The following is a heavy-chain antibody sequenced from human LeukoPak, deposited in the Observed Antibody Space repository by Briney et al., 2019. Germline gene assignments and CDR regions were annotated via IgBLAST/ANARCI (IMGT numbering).Heavy chain of an antibody. V-gene: IGHV3-23*01. CDR3: AKHGCSSGWWDYFDY. Sequence: GGSLRLSCAASGFTFPGHAMSGVRQAPGKGLDWVSTTSGSSAGTYYADSVKGRFTIARDNSTNTLYLQMNSLPAEDTAVYYCAKHGCSSGWWDYFDYWGRGTVVTVSS. D-gene: IGHD6-19*01. CDR1: GFTFPGHA. J-gene: IGHJ4*02. CDR2: TSGSSAGT.